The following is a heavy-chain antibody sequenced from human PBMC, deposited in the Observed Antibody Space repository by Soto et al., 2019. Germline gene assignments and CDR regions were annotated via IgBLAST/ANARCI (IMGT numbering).Heavy chain of an antibody. CDR1: GFTFSSYW. CDR3: AGGTI. V-gene: IGHV3-74*01. Sequence: EVQVVESGGGLVQPGGSLRLSCVVSGFTFSSYWMHWVRQAPGKGLVCVACINGDGSRTENADSVKGRFPISRDNAKSTLSLQMHSLRDKDTAEYYCAGGTIRGQGTLVTVSS. D-gene: IGHD3-3*01. J-gene: IGHJ4*02. CDR2: INGDGSRT.